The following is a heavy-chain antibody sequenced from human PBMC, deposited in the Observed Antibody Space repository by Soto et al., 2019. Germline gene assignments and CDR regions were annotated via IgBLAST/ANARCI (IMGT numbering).Heavy chain of an antibody. V-gene: IGHV5-51*01. J-gene: IGHJ4*02. D-gene: IGHD6-19*01. CDR3: AKLHQIAGAGNTYFQY. CDR1: GYRFTTYW. Sequence: LKISCKGSGYRFTTYWIGWVRQMPGKGLEWMGIIYPGDSETTYSPSLQGQVTISADKYTSTAYLQWSSLKASDSGMYYCAKLHQIAGAGNTYFQYRGQGTLGTVSS. CDR2: IYPGDSET.